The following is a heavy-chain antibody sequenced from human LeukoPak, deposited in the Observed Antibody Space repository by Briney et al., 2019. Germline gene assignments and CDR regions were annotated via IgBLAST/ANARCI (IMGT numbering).Heavy chain of an antibody. Sequence: SETLSLTCTVSGGSISSSSYYWGWIRQPPGKGLEWIGSIYYSGSTYYNPSLKSRVTISVDTSKNQFSLKLSSVTAADTAVYYCARTRAAMGRRYYFDYWGQGTLVTVSS. CDR1: GGSISSSSYY. D-gene: IGHD2-2*01. J-gene: IGHJ4*02. CDR2: IYYSGST. CDR3: ARTRAAMGRRYYFDY. V-gene: IGHV4-39*01.